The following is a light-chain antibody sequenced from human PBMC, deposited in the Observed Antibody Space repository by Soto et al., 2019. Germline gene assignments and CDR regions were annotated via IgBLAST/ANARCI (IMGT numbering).Light chain of an antibody. CDR1: QTVSDD. CDR3: QQYHDWPPIT. CDR2: GAS. Sequence: EIVMTQSPATLFVSPGERATLSCRASQTVSDDLAWYQQKPGQAPRLLISGASTRATDIPARFSGGGSGTECTLTISSLQSADSAIYYCQQYHDWPPITFGPGTKVNI. J-gene: IGKJ3*01. V-gene: IGKV3-15*01.